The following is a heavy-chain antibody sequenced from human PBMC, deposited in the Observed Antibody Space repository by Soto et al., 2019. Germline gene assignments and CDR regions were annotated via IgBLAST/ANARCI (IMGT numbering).Heavy chain of an antibody. CDR1: GFTFSSYS. D-gene: IGHD1-20*01. V-gene: IGHV3-30-3*01. Sequence: SGGSLRLSCAAPGFTFSSYSIHWVRQAPGKGLEWVAVITYEGSKKNYTETVKGRITNSRDISKNTLYLQMNSLRAEDTAVYYCVRDHNWAFDYWAPGTLVTVSS. CDR2: ITYEGSKK. CDR3: VRDHNWAFDY. J-gene: IGHJ4*02.